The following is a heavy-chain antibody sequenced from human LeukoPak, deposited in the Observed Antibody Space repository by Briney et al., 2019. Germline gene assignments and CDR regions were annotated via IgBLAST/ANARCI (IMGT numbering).Heavy chain of an antibody. CDR3: ARDRVGATRLMDV. CDR2: IKQDGSEK. J-gene: IGHJ6*02. CDR1: GFTFSSYW. D-gene: IGHD1-26*01. V-gene: IGHV3-7*03. Sequence: GGSLRLSCAASGFTFSSYWMSWVRQAPGKGLEWVANIKQDGSEKYYVDSVKGRFTISRDNAKNSLYLQMNSLRAEDTALYHCARDRVGATRLMDVWGQGTTVTVSS.